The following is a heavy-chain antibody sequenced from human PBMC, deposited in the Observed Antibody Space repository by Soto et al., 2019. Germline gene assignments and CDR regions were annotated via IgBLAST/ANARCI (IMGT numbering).Heavy chain of an antibody. J-gene: IGHJ5*02. V-gene: IGHV3-53*01. D-gene: IGHD4-17*01. CDR1: GFTVSRDY. CDR2: IYTGGST. CDR3: ARAYGGNPALFDP. Sequence: PGGSLRLSCAASGFTVSRDYMIWVRQAPGKGLEWVSVIYTGGSTYYADSVKGRFTFSRDNSKNTLYLQMNSLRAEDTAVYYCARAYGGNPALFDPWGQGTLVTVSS.